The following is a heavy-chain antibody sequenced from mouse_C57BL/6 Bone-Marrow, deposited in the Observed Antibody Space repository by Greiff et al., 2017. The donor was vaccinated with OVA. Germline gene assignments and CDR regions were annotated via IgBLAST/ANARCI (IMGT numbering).Heavy chain of an antibody. D-gene: IGHD2-4*01. CDR3: ARYKDDYDPDY. J-gene: IGHJ2*01. CDR1: GFTFTDYY. Sequence: EVKLMESGGGLVQPGGSLSLSCAASGFTFTDYYMSWVRQPPGKALEWLGFIRNKANGYTTEYSASVKGRFTISRDNSQSILYLQMNALRAEDSATYYCARYKDDYDPDYWGQGTTLTVSS. V-gene: IGHV7-3*01. CDR2: IRNKANGYTT.